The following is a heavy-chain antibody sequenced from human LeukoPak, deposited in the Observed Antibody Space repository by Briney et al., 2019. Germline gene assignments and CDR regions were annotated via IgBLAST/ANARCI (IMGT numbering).Heavy chain of an antibody. J-gene: IGHJ4*02. CDR1: GGSISSGDYY. CDR3: AREDGHSSSPVDY. V-gene: IGHV4-31*03. Sequence: PSQTLSLTCTVSGGSISSGDYYWSWIRQHPGKGLEWIGYIYYSGSTYYNPSLKSRVTISVDTSKNQFSLKLSSVTAADTAVYYCAREDGHSSSPVDYWGQGTLVTVSS. CDR2: IYYSGST. D-gene: IGHD6-6*01.